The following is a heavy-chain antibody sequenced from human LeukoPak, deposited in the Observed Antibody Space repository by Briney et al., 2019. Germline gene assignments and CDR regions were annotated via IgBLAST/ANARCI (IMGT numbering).Heavy chain of an antibody. J-gene: IGHJ4*02. CDR1: GFTFDDYA. CDR3: AATYSGNWEFDY. CDR2: INWNGDNT. Sequence: GGSLRLSCAASGFTFDDYAMSWVRQAPGKGLEWVSGINWNGDNTGSADSVKGRFTISRDNAKNSLYLEMNSLRAEDTALYYCAATYSGNWEFDYWGQGTLVTVSS. V-gene: IGHV3-20*04. D-gene: IGHD1-26*01.